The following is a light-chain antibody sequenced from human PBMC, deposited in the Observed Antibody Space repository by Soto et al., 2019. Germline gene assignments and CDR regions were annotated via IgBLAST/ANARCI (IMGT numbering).Light chain of an antibody. V-gene: IGLV2-23*01. CDR3: SSYAGRSTVI. Sequence: QSALTQPASVSGSPGQSITISCTGTSSDVGGYNLVSWYQQHPGKVPKLLIYEGSERPSGISNRFSGSKSGNTASLTISGLQAEDEADYYCSSYAGRSTVIFGGGTKVTVL. J-gene: IGLJ2*01. CDR1: SSDVGGYNL. CDR2: EGS.